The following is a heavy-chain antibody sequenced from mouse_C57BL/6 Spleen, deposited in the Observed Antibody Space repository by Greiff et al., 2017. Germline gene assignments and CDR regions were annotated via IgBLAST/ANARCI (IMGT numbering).Heavy chain of an antibody. CDR2: ISSGGSYT. CDR1: GFTFSSYG. Sequence: EVQGVESGGDLVKPGGSLKLSCAASGFTFSSYGMSWVRQTPDKRLEWVATISSGGSYTYYPDSVKGRFTISRDHAKNTLYLQMSSLKSEDTAMYYCARRSTMANHFDYWGQGTTLTVSS. D-gene: IGHD2-1*01. J-gene: IGHJ2*01. CDR3: ARRSTMANHFDY. V-gene: IGHV5-6*01.